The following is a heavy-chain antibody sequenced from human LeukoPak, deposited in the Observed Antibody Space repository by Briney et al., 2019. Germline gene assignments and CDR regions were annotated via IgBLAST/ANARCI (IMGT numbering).Heavy chain of an antibody. CDR1: GFTFSNYV. Sequence: EGSLRLSCAASGFTFSNYVMTWVRQAPGKGLEWVSAISGSGGSTYYADSVKGRFTISRDNSKNTLYLQMNSLRAEDTAVYYCAKPFGVASPPGFDYWGQGTLVTVSS. D-gene: IGHD3-3*01. CDR2: ISGSGGST. J-gene: IGHJ4*02. V-gene: IGHV3-23*01. CDR3: AKPFGVASPPGFDY.